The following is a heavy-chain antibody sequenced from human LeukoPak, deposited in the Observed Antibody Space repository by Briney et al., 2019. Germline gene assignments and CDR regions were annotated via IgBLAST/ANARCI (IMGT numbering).Heavy chain of an antibody. CDR2: IRYDGSNK. CDR1: GFTFSSYG. Sequence: GGPLRLSCAASGFTFSSYGMHWVRQAPGKGLEWVAFIRYDGSNKYYADSVKGRFTISRDNSKNTLYLQMNSLRAEDTAVYYCAKNPRTYYYDSSGIDYWGQGTLVTVSS. J-gene: IGHJ4*02. V-gene: IGHV3-30*02. D-gene: IGHD3-22*01. CDR3: AKNPRTYYYDSSGIDY.